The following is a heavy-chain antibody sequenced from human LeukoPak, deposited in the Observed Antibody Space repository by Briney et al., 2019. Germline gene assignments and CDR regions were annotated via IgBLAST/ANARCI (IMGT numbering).Heavy chain of an antibody. D-gene: IGHD3-9*01. V-gene: IGHV3-23*01. CDR3: AKQGVDYDILTGYLKGFYYIDY. Sequence: GGSLRLSCAASGFTFSSSAMSWVCQVPGKGLEWVSGISASGGSTYYADSVKGRFTISRDNSKNTQYLQMSSLRAEDTAVYYCAKQGVDYDILTGYLKGFYYIDYWGQGTLVTVSS. CDR2: ISASGGST. J-gene: IGHJ4*02. CDR1: GFTFSSSA.